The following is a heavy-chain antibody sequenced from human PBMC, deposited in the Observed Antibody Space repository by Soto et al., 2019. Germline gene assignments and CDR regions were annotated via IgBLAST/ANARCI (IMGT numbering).Heavy chain of an antibody. CDR2: IKRETDGGTA. CDR3: MATHVSATWDY. CDR1: GFSFSNAW. V-gene: IGHV3-15*07. Sequence: EVQLVESGGGLVKPGGSLRLSCAASGFSFSNAWMNWVRQAPGKGLEWVGRIKRETDGGTAEYAPHVEGRFSISRDDSKSTLYLQMNSLKLEDTAVYYCMATHVSATWDYLGQGSLFTVSS. J-gene: IGHJ4*02.